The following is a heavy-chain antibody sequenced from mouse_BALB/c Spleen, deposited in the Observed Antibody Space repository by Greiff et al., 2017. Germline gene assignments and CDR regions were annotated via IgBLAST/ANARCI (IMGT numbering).Heavy chain of an antibody. V-gene: IGHV5-4*02. J-gene: IGHJ3*01. CDR1: GFTFSDYY. CDR2: ISDGGSYT. D-gene: IGHD2-1*01. Sequence: DVHLVESGGGLVKPGGSLKLSCAASGFTFSDYYMYWVRQTPEKRLEWVATISDGGSYTYYPDSVKGRFTISRDNAKNNLYLQMSSLKSEDTAMYYCARDHGNYGWFAYWGQGTLVTVSA. CDR3: ARDHGNYGWFAY.